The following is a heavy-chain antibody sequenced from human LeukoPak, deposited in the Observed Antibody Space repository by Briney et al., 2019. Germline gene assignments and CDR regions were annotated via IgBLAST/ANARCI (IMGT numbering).Heavy chain of an antibody. Sequence: PSETLSLTCTVSGGSISSYYWSWIRQPPGKGLEWIGYIYYSGSTNYNPSLKSRVTISVDTSKNQFSLKLSSVTAADTAVYYYARHDLYEQWLVVGWGQGTLVTVSS. CDR3: ARHDLYEQWLVVG. D-gene: IGHD6-19*01. CDR1: GGSISSYY. J-gene: IGHJ4*02. CDR2: IYYSGST. V-gene: IGHV4-59*08.